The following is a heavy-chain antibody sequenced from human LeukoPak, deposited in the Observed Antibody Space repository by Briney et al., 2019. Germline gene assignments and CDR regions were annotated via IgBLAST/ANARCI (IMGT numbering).Heavy chain of an antibody. CDR2: IYTSGST. CDR3: ARGVSFWSGSAKIYYYGMDV. CDR1: GGSISSYY. D-gene: IGHD3-3*01. J-gene: IGHJ6*02. V-gene: IGHV4-4*07. Sequence: SETLSLTCTVSGGSISSYYWSWIRQPAGKGLEWIGRIYTSGSTNYNPSLKSRVTMSVDTSKNQFSLKLSSVTAADTAVYYCARGVSFWSGSAKIYYYGMDVWGQGTTVTVSS.